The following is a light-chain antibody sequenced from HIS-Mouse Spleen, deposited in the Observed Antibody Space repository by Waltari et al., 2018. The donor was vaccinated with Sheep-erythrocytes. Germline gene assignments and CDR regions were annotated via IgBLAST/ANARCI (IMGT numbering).Light chain of an antibody. J-gene: IGKJ2*01. Sequence: DIVMTQSPDSLAVSPGERATINCKSSPSVFYSSNNKTYLAWYQQKPGQPPKLLIYWASTRESGVPDRFSGSGSGTDFTLTISSLQAEDVAVYYCQQYYSTPPTFGQGTKLEIK. CDR3: QQYYSTPPT. CDR1: PSVFYSSNNKTY. CDR2: WAS. V-gene: IGKV4-1*01.